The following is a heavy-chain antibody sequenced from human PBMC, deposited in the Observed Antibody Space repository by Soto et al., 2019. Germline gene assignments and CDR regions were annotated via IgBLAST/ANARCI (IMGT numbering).Heavy chain of an antibody. V-gene: IGHV4-4*07. CDR1: GGSISSYY. CDR3: ARGGDSGYYDAFDI. Sequence: SETLSLTCTVSGGSISSYYWSWIRQPAGKGLEWIGRIYTSGSTNYNPSLKSRVTMSVDTSKNQFSLKLSSVTAADTAVYYCARGGDSGYYDAFDIWGQGTMVTVSS. CDR2: IYTSGST. D-gene: IGHD5-12*01. J-gene: IGHJ3*02.